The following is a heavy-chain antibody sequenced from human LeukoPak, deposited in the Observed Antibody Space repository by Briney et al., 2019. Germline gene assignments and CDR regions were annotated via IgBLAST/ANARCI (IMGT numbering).Heavy chain of an antibody. CDR3: ARYGSGSYSLDY. V-gene: IGHV4-39*01. D-gene: IGHD3-10*01. J-gene: IGHJ4*02. CDR2: IYYSGST. CDR1: GGSISSSSYY. Sequence: SETLSLTCTVSGGSISSSSYYWGWLRQPPGKGLEWIGSIYYSGSTYYNPSLKSRVTISVDTSKNQFSLKLSSVTAADTAVYYCARYGSGSYSLDYWGQGTLVTVS.